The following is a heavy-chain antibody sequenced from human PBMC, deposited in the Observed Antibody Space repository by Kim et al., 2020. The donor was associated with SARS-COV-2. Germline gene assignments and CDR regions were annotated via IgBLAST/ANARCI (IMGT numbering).Heavy chain of an antibody. D-gene: IGHD3-10*01. CDR1: GYTFTSYG. J-gene: IGHJ4*02. Sequence: ASVKVSCKASGYTFTSYGISWVRQAPGQGLEWMGWISAYNGNTNYAQKLQGRVTMTTDTSTSTAYMELRSLRSDDTAVYYCARPYGPYGKYYFDYWGQGTLVTVSS. CDR2: ISAYNGNT. V-gene: IGHV1-18*01. CDR3: ARPYGPYGKYYFDY.